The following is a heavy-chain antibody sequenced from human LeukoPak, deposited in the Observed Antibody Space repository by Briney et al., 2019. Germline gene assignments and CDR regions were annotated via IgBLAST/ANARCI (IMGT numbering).Heavy chain of an antibody. Sequence: SETLSLTCAVYGGSFSGYYWSWIRQPPGKGLEWIGEINHSGSTNYNPSLKSRVTISVDTSKNQFSLKLSSVTAADTAVYYCARLVAPFEWVAGMRGHFDYWGQGTLVTVSS. CDR1: GGSFSGYY. J-gene: IGHJ4*02. V-gene: IGHV4-34*01. CDR2: INHSGST. D-gene: IGHD6-19*01. CDR3: ARLVAPFEWVAGMRGHFDY.